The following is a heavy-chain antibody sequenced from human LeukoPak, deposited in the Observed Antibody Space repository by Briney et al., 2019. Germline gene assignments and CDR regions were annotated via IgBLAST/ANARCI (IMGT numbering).Heavy chain of an antibody. V-gene: IGHV5-51*01. Sequence: GESLKISCKISGYSFTIYWIAWVRQMPGKGLEWMGIIYPGDSDTRYSPSFQGQVTISADKSISTAYLQWSSLKASDTAMYYCARSPTYYYDSSGYSLDWGQGTLVTVSS. D-gene: IGHD3-22*01. J-gene: IGHJ4*02. CDR3: ARSPTYYYDSSGYSLD. CDR2: IYPGDSDT. CDR1: GYSFTIYW.